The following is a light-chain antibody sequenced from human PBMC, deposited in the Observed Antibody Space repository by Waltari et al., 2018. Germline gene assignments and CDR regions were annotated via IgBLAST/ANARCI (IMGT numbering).Light chain of an antibody. V-gene: IGLV2-11*01. CDR2: DVT. CDR3: CSYAGSDTYV. Sequence: QSALTQPRSVSGSPGQSVAISCTGTSSDVGGYNYVSWYQQHPGKAPKIIIYDVTKRPAGVPGGFPGSKSGNTASRTISGLQAEDEADYYCCSYAGSDTYVFGTGTEVTVL. J-gene: IGLJ1*01. CDR1: SSDVGGYNY.